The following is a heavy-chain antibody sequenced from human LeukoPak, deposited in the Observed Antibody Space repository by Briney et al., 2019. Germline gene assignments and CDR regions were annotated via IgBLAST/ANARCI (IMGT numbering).Heavy chain of an antibody. J-gene: IGHJ4*02. CDR2: INHSGST. Sequence: SETLSLTCAVYGGSFSGYYWSWIRQPPGKGLEWIGEINHSGSTNYNPSLKSRVTISVDTSKNQFSLKLSSVTAADTAVYYCARSYSSGWYDYWGQGTLVTASS. D-gene: IGHD6-19*01. CDR1: GGSFSGYY. V-gene: IGHV4-34*01. CDR3: ARSYSSGWYDY.